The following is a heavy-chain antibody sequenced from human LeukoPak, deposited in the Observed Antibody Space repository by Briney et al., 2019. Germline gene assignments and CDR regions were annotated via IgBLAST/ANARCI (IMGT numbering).Heavy chain of an antibody. V-gene: IGHV3-11*01. J-gene: IGHJ4*02. D-gene: IGHD5-18*01. CDR3: VRASRGGYTQDFAY. Sequence: GGSLRLSCAASGFTFSDYYMSWFRQAPGKGLEWLSYIDGSDGGIYYADSVRGRFTISRDNAKNSLYLQMNSLRGEDTALYYSVRASRGGYTQDFAYWGLGTLVTVSS. CDR1: GFTFSDYY. CDR2: IDGSDGGI.